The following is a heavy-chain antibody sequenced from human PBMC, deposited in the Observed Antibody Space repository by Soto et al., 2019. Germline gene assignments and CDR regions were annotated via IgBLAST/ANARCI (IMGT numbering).Heavy chain of an antibody. D-gene: IGHD5-12*01. CDR3: AREGSGYNF. Sequence: SVKVSCKASGGSFSNFGISWVRQAPGQGLEWMGGIVPVFGRPNYAQRFRGRLTITADGSTSTGYMELISLRSDDTAAYYCAREGSGYNFWGQGTQVTVSS. CDR2: IVPVFGRP. V-gene: IGHV1-69*13. J-gene: IGHJ4*02. CDR1: GGSFSNFG.